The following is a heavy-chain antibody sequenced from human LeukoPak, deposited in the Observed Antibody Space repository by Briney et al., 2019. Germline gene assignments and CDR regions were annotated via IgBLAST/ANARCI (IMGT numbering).Heavy chain of an antibody. CDR3: ARERKYSSGWHFDY. D-gene: IGHD6-19*01. J-gene: IGHJ4*02. CDR2: ISAYNGNT. Sequence: ASVKVSCETSGYTFTSYGISWVRQAPGQGLEWMGWISAYNGNTNYAQKLQGRVTMTTDTSTSTAYMELRSLRSDDTAVYYCARERKYSSGWHFDYWGQGTLVTVSS. CDR1: GYTFTSYG. V-gene: IGHV1-18*01.